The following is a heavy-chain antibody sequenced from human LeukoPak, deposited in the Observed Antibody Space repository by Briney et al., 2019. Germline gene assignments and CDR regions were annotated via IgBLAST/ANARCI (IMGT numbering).Heavy chain of an antibody. Sequence: SETLSLTCTVSGGPISSSSYYWGWIRQPPGKGLEWIGSIYYSGSTYYNPSLKSRVTISVDTSKNQFSLKLSSVTAADTAVYYCARDAGESIAARPGSFDYWGQGTLVTVSS. CDR2: IYYSGST. D-gene: IGHD6-6*01. CDR3: ARDAGESIAARPGSFDY. J-gene: IGHJ4*02. V-gene: IGHV4-39*07. CDR1: GGPISSSSYY.